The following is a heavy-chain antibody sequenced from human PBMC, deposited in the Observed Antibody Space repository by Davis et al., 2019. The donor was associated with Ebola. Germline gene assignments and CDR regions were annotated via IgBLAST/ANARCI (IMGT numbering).Heavy chain of an antibody. V-gene: IGHV3-11*06. J-gene: IGHJ4*02. CDR3: SREARYCSGGSCYRHYYFDY. CDR2: ISSSTYT. D-gene: IGHD2-15*01. Sequence: PGGSLRLSCAASGFTSSDHYMSWIRQAPGKGLEWISYISSSTYTKYADSVKGRFTISRDNAKNSLHLQINSLRAEDTALYYCSREARYCSGGSCYRHYYFDYWGQGTLVTVSS. CDR1: GFTSSDHY.